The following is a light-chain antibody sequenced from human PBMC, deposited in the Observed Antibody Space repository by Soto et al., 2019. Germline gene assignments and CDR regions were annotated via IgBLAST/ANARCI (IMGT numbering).Light chain of an antibody. V-gene: IGKV3-15*01. CDR3: QHYNNWPPWT. CDR1: QSVSSN. CDR2: AAS. Sequence: EIVMTQSPATLSASPGERATLSCRASQSVSSNLAWYQQKPGQAPRLLIYAASTRATGIPARFSGSGSGTEFTLTISSLQSEDFAVYYCQHYNNWPPWTFGQGTKVEIK. J-gene: IGKJ1*01.